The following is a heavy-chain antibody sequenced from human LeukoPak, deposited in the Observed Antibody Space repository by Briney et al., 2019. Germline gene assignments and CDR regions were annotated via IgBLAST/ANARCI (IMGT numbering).Heavy chain of an antibody. CDR1: GFTFRTYH. CDR3: ARENYGDSGGLDY. V-gene: IGHV3-33*01. D-gene: IGHD4-17*01. J-gene: IGHJ4*02. Sequence: PGGSLRLSCATSGFTFRTYHMHWVRQAPGKGLEWVGVIWYRVTDNDYADSVKGRFTISRDDSRNTVYLEMKSLRVEDTAVYYCARENYGDSGGLDYWGRGTLVTVS. CDR2: IWYRVTDN.